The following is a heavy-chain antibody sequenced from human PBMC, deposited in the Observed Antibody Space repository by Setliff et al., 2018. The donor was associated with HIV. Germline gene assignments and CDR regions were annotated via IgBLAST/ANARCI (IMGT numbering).Heavy chain of an antibody. J-gene: IGHJ3*02. D-gene: IGHD3-22*01. CDR3: ARETYYFDSSGAMGMNAFDI. V-gene: IGHV4-61*02. Sequence: LSLTCTVSGGSISSGSYYWSWIRQPAGKGLEWIGRIYTRGSINYNPSLKNRVTISVDTSKNQFSLKLSSVTAADTAVYFCARETYYFDSSGAMGMNAFDIWGQGTMVTVSS. CDR2: IYTRGSI. CDR1: GGSISSGSYY.